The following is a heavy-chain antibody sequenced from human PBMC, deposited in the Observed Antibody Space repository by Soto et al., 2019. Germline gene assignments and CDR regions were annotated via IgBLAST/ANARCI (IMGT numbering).Heavy chain of an antibody. CDR3: ARGGGYSYGPLGY. CDR2: ISYDGSNK. J-gene: IGHJ4*02. CDR1: GFTFSSYA. Sequence: QVQLVESGGGVVQPGRSLRLSCAASGFTFSSYAMHWVRQAPGKGLEWVAVISYDGSNKYYADSVKGRFTFSRDNSKNTLYLQMNSLRAEDTAVYYCARGGGYSYGPLGYWGQGTLVTVSS. V-gene: IGHV3-30-3*01. D-gene: IGHD5-18*01.